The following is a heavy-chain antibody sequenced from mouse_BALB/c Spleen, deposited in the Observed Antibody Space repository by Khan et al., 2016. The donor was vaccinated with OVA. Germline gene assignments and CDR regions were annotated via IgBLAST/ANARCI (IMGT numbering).Heavy chain of an antibody. CDR2: IWGGGGT. V-gene: IGHV2-6-4*01. Sequence: VKLKESGPGLVAPSQSLSITCTVSGFSLSRYNIHWVRQPPGKGLEWLGMIWGGGGTDYNSTLKIRLSISKDNSKSQVFLKMNSLQTDDTAMYYCAIAYYRYDGYYAMDYWGQGTSVTVSS. CDR1: GFSLSRYN. D-gene: IGHD2-14*01. J-gene: IGHJ4*01. CDR3: AIAYYRYDGYYAMDY.